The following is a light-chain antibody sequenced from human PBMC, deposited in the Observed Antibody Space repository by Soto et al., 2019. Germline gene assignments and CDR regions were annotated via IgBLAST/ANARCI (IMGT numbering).Light chain of an antibody. CDR2: AAS. V-gene: IGKV3-20*01. J-gene: IGKJ1*01. Sequence: EIVLTQSPGTLSLSPGERATLSCRASQSVSRNYLAWYQQKPGQAPRLLIYAASSRISGIPDRFSGSGSGTDFTLTISRLEPEHFAVYHCQQYGSAPRTFGQGTKVEIK. CDR3: QQYGSAPRT. CDR1: QSVSRNY.